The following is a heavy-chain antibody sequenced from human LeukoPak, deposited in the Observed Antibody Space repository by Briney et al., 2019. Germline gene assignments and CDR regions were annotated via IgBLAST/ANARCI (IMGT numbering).Heavy chain of an antibody. D-gene: IGHD3-9*01. CDR2: INHSGST. CDR3: ARGGGNLLPYFDPKYYYYMDV. Sequence: SSETLSLTCGVYGGSFSGYYLTWIRQPPGKGLEWIGEINHSGSTNFNPSLKSRVSVPIDTSKSQFSLKLSSVTAADTAVYYCARGGGNLLPYFDPKYYYYMDVWGKGTTVTVSS. V-gene: IGHV4-34*01. CDR1: GGSFSGYY. J-gene: IGHJ6*03.